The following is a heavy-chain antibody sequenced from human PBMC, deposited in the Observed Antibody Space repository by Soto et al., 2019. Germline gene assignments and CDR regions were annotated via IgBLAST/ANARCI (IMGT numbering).Heavy chain of an antibody. Sequence: QLQLQESGPGLVKPSETLSLTCIVSGGSISSSTYYWDWIRQPPGKGLEWIGSLYNSGSTYYNPSLESRVSISVDTSKNQFSLKLSSVTAADTAVYYCASHIYSSTGRWFDPWGQGTLVSVSS. J-gene: IGHJ5*02. CDR2: LYNSGST. V-gene: IGHV4-39*01. D-gene: IGHD6-19*01. CDR3: ASHIYSSTGRWFDP. CDR1: GGSISSSTYY.